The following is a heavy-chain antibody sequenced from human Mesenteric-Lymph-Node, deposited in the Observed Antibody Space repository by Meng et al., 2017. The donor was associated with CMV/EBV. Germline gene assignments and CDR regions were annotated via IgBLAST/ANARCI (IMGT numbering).Heavy chain of an antibody. Sequence: SETLSLTCTVSGGSISTSTYYWGWIRQPPVKGLEWIGNIFYSGTTYYNPSLKSRVTISVDTSKNQFSLRLTSLTAADTAVYYCARVAGYAFDIWGQGTMVTVSS. J-gene: IGHJ3*02. V-gene: IGHV4-39*07. CDR3: ARVAGYAFDI. CDR1: GGSISTSTYY. CDR2: IFYSGTT. D-gene: IGHD6-25*01.